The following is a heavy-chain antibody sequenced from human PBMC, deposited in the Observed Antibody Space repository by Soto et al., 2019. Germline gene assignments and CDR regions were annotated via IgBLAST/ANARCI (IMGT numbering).Heavy chain of an antibody. V-gene: IGHV4-4*02. CDR3: AGGTGSGSYDF. CDR1: GVSISSSTW. D-gene: IGHD3-10*01. J-gene: IGHJ4*02. Sequence: QVQLQESGPGLVKPSGTLSLTCAVSGVSISSSTWWSWVRQSPGMGLGWIGEIYHGGSTSYNPSLKSRVTISVDKSKNQFSLNLSSVTAADTAVYYCAGGTGSGSYDFWGQGTLVTVSS. CDR2: IYHGGST.